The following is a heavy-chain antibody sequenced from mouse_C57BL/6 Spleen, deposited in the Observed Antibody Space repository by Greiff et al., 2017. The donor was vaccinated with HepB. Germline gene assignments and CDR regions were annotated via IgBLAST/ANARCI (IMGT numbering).Heavy chain of an antibody. CDR2: IYPGDGDT. CDR3: AQIPYSNYAFAY. Sequence: QVQLKESGPELVKPGASVKISCKASGYAFSSSWMNWVKQRPGKGLEWIGRIYPGDGDTNYNGKFKGKATLTADKSSSTAYMQLSSLTSEDSAVYFCAQIPYSNYAFAYWGQGTLVTVSA. D-gene: IGHD2-5*01. J-gene: IGHJ3*01. V-gene: IGHV1-82*01. CDR1: GYAFSSSW.